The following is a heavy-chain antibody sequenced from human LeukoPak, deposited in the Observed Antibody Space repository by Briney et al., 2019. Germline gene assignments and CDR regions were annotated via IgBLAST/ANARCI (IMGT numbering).Heavy chain of an antibody. V-gene: IGHV3-30-3*01. CDR3: AKVPWNQGYCTTGICYTYFDF. CDR1: GFTFRSYA. CDR2: ISWDGTIK. Sequence: PGGSLRLSCAASGFTFRSYAIHWVRQAPGKGLEWVSFISWDGTIKYYADSVKGRFTISRDNSRNTLYLQMSSLSAEDTALYYCAKVPWNQGYCTTGICYTYFDFWGQGTLVTVSS. J-gene: IGHJ4*02. D-gene: IGHD2-8*01.